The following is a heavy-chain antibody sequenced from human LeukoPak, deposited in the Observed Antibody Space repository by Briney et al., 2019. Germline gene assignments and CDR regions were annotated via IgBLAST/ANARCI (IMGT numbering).Heavy chain of an antibody. Sequence: ASVKVSCKASGYTFTSYAMHWVRQAPGQRLEWMGWINAGNGNTKYSQKFQGRVTITRDTSASTAYMELSSLRSEDTAVYYCARVPYDSSGYYPFDYWGQGTLVTVSS. CDR2: INAGNGNT. V-gene: IGHV1-3*01. CDR1: GYTFTSYA. J-gene: IGHJ4*02. D-gene: IGHD3-22*01. CDR3: ARVPYDSSGYYPFDY.